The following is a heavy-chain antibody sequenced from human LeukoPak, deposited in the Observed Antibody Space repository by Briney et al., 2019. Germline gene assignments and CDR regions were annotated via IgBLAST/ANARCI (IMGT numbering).Heavy chain of an antibody. V-gene: IGHV3-30*02. CDR3: ASLPWGGNMIVVAHG. CDR2: IRYDGSNK. D-gene: IGHD3-22*01. J-gene: IGHJ4*02. Sequence: QPGGSLRLSCAASGFIFSCYRMHWVRQAPDKGLEWVAFIRYDGSNKYYADSVKGRFTISRDNSKNTLYLQMNSLRAEDTAVYYCASLPWGGNMIVVAHGWGQGTLVTVSS. CDR1: GFIFSCYR.